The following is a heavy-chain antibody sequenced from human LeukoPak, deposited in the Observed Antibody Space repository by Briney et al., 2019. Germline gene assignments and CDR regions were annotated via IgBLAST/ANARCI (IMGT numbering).Heavy chain of an antibody. CDR3: ATSAPTYDSSGYYFSTWFDP. CDR2: FDPEDGET. Sequence: GASVKVSCKVSGYTLTELSMHWVRQAPRKGLEWMGGFDPEDGETIYAQKFQGRVTMTEDTSTDTAYMELSSLRSEDTAVYYCATSAPTYDSSGYYFSTWFDPWGQGTLVTVSS. D-gene: IGHD3-22*01. V-gene: IGHV1-24*01. CDR1: GYTLTELS. J-gene: IGHJ5*02.